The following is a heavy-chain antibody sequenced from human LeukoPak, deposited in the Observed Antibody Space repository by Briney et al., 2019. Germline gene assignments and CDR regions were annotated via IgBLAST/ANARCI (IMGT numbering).Heavy chain of an antibody. CDR2: INSDGSAT. V-gene: IGHV3-74*01. CDR3: AKALTSGWYLDAFNI. D-gene: IGHD6-19*01. J-gene: IGHJ3*02. CDR1: GFTFGSPW. Sequence: PGGSLRLSCAASGFTFGSPWMHWVRQAPGKGLVWVSRINSDGSATAYADSVKGRFTISRDNAENTLYLQMNSLRAEDTAVYYCAKALTSGWYLDAFNIWGQGTMVTVSS.